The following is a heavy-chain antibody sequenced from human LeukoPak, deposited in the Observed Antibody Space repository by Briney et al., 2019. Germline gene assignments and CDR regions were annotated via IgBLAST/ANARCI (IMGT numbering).Heavy chain of an antibody. Sequence: PSETLSLTCTVSGGSISSYYWSWIRQPPGKGLEWIGYIYYSGSINYNPSLKSRVTISVDTSKNQFSLKLSSVTAADTAVYYCARKGHDYGDYGDWFDPWGQGTLVTVSS. D-gene: IGHD4-17*01. CDR1: GGSISSYY. V-gene: IGHV4-59*01. CDR3: ARKGHDYGDYGDWFDP. J-gene: IGHJ5*02. CDR2: IYYSGSI.